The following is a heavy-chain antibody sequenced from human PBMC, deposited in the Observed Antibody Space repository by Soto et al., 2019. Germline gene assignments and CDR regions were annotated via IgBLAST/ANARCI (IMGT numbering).Heavy chain of an antibody. D-gene: IGHD3-10*01. CDR3: TTDLYVSMVRGVSPIDY. CDR1: GFTFSNAW. V-gene: IGHV3-15*07. J-gene: IGHJ4*02. CDR2: IKSKTDGGTT. Sequence: EVQLVESGGGLVKPGGSLRLSCAASGFTFSNAWMNWVRQAPGKGLEWVGRIKSKTDGGTTDYAAPVKGRFTISRDDSKNTLYLQMNRLKTEDTAVYYCTTDLYVSMVRGVSPIDYWGQGTLVTVSS.